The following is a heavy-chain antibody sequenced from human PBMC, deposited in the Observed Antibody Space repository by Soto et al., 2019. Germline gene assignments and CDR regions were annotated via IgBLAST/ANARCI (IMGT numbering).Heavy chain of an antibody. CDR2: ISYDGSNK. CDR3: ARDLSGSGD. CDR1: GFAFSSYA. J-gene: IGHJ4*02. Sequence: QVQLVESGGGVVQPGRSLRLSGAASGFAFSSYAMHWVRQAPGKGLEWVAVISYDGSNKYYADSVKGRFTISRDNSKNTLYLQMNSLRAEDTAVYYCARDLSGSGDWGQGPLVTVSS. V-gene: IGHV3-30-3*01. D-gene: IGHD3-10*01.